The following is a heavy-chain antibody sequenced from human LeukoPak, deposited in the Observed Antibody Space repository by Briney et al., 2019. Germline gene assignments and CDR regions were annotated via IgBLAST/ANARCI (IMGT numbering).Heavy chain of an antibody. CDR2: IYHSGST. J-gene: IGHJ4*02. D-gene: IGHD3-9*01. Sequence: SGTLSLTCAVSGGSISSSNWWSWGRPPPGKGLEWIGEIYHSGSTNYNPSLKSRVTISVDKSKNQFSLKLSSVTAADTAVYYCARGLVLYDILTFDYWGQGTLVTVSS. V-gene: IGHV4-4*02. CDR3: ARGLVLYDILTFDY. CDR1: GGSISSSNW.